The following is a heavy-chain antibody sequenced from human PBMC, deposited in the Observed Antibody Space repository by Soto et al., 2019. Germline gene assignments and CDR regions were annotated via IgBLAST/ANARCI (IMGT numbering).Heavy chain of an antibody. Sequence: SETLSLTCNVSGISFSGHHWSWIRQAPGKGLEWVGYVFSEWSTTYNPSLESRVTMSLDKSKSQFTLQMAAVTAADTAVYYCARFGASAAHDDYWGQGSLVTVSS. D-gene: IGHD6-25*01. V-gene: IGHV4-59*11. CDR2: VFSEWST. CDR3: ARFGASAAHDDY. CDR1: GISFSGHH. J-gene: IGHJ4*02.